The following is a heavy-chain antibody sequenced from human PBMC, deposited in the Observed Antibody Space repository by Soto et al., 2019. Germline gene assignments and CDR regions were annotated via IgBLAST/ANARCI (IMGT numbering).Heavy chain of an antibody. J-gene: IGHJ5*02. CDR1: GDSISRGAYD. D-gene: IGHD2-21*01. Sequence: PAETLSLTCTVSGDSISRGAYDGTWIRQHRGKGLEWIGYSSNSGRTYYNPSLKSRLTISLDTSENQFSLKLTSVTAADTAMYCCARARQYCDCEFDPWGEGSQANVS. CDR2: SSNSGRT. CDR3: ARARQYCDCEFDP. V-gene: IGHV4-31*03.